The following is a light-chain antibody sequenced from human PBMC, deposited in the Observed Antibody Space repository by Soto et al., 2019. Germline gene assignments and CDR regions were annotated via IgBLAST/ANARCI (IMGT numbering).Light chain of an antibody. CDR3: SSYTSSSTPVV. V-gene: IGLV2-14*01. CDR1: SSDVGGYNY. CDR2: DVT. Sequence: QSVLTQPASVSGSPGQSITISCTGTSSDVGGYNYVSWYQQHPGKAPKFLIYDVTNRPPGVSNRFSGSKSGDTASLTISGLQAEDEADYYCSSYTSSSTPVVFGGGTKLTVL. J-gene: IGLJ2*01.